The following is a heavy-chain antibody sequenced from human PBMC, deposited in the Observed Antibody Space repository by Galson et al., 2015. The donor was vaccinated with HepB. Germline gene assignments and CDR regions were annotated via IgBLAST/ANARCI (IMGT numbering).Heavy chain of an antibody. J-gene: IGHJ6*02. D-gene: IGHD6-6*01. CDR2: ITNSGGRR. CDR3: ANGAYMSSYSLYGMDA. V-gene: IGHV3-23*01. CDR1: GFRFNIYD. Sequence: SLRLSCAASGFRFNIYDMSWVRQVPGKGLEWVSGITNSGGRRYYADPGKGRFTISRDNSKNTVFLQMSSLRAEDTAIYYCANGAYMSSYSLYGMDAWGQGTTVIVSS.